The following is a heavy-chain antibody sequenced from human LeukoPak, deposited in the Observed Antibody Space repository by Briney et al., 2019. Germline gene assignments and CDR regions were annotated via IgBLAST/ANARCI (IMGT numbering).Heavy chain of an antibody. CDR2: TNSDGSST. CDR3: ARGGYCSGGSCYRIDP. CDR1: GLTFRNYW. J-gene: IGHJ5*02. D-gene: IGHD2-15*01. V-gene: IGHV3-74*01. Sequence: GGSLRLSCADSGLTFRNYWMHWVRQAPGKGLVWVARTNSDGSSTSYADSVKGRFTISRDNAKNTLYLQMNSLRAEDTAVYYCARGGYCSGGSCYRIDPWGQGTLVTVSS.